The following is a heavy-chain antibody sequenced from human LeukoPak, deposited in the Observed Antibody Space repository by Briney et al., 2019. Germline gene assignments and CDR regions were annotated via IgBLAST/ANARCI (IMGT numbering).Heavy chain of an antibody. D-gene: IGHD3-10*02. CDR1: RFTFSNYW. Sequence: PGGSLRLSCADSRFTFSNYWMSWVRQAPGKGLEWVANINQDGSEKYYVDSVKGRFTISRDNAKNSLYLQMNSLRAEDTAVYYCAREMFRYGARDYWGQGTLVTVSS. CDR2: INQDGSEK. V-gene: IGHV3-7*01. J-gene: IGHJ4*02. CDR3: AREMFRYGARDY.